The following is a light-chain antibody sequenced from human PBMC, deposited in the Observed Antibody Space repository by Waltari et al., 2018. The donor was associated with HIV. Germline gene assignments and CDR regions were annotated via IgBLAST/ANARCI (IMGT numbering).Light chain of an antibody. Sequence: QSALTQPASVSGSPGQSITISCTGTSSDVGGYNYVSWYQQHPGKAPKLMIYAVTNRPSGVSNRFSGSKSGNTASLTISGRQAEDEADYYCSSYKSSSTPYVFGTGTKVTVL. CDR3: SSYKSSSTPYV. V-gene: IGLV2-14*01. CDR2: AVT. CDR1: SSDVGGYNY. J-gene: IGLJ1*01.